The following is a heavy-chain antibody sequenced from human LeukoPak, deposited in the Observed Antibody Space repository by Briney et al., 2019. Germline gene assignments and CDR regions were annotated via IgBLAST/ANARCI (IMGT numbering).Heavy chain of an antibody. CDR1: GYTFTGYY. D-gene: IGHD3-22*01. V-gene: IGHV1-2*02. CDR3: ARSHYDSRRPADF. Sequence: ASVKVSCKASGYTFTGYYMHWVRQAPGQGLEWMGWINPNSGGTNYAPKFQGRVTMTRDTSISTAYMELSGLRSDDTAVYYCARSHYDSRRPADFWGQGTLVTVSS. J-gene: IGHJ4*02. CDR2: INPNSGGT.